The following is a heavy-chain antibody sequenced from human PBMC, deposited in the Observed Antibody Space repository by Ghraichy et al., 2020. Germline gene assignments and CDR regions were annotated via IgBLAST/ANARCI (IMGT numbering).Heavy chain of an antibody. V-gene: IGHV4-34*01. J-gene: IGHJ4*02. CDR1: GGSFSGYY. D-gene: IGHD6-19*01. CDR3: ARLKQWLVRHFDY. CDR2: INHSGST. Sequence: SETLSLTCAVYGGSFSGYYWSWIRQPPGKGLEWIGEINHSGSTNYNPSLKSRVTISVDTSKNQFSLKLSSVTAADTAVYYCARLKQWLVRHFDYWGQGTLVTVSS.